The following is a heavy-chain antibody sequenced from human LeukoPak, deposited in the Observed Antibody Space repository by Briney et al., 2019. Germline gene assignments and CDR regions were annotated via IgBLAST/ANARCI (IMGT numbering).Heavy chain of an antibody. Sequence: GGSLRLSCAASGFTFSSYGMHGVRQAPGKGLEWVAFIRYGGSNKYYADSVKGRFTISRDNSKNTLYLQMNSLRAEDTAVYYCAKDDWDCSGGSCYSGYFQHWGQGTLVTVSS. J-gene: IGHJ1*01. CDR2: IRYGGSNK. V-gene: IGHV3-30*02. CDR3: AKDDWDCSGGSCYSGYFQH. D-gene: IGHD2-15*01. CDR1: GFTFSSYG.